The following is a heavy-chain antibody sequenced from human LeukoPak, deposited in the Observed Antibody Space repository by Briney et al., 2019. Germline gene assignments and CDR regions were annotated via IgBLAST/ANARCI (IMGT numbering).Heavy chain of an antibody. CDR3: AIAARGAVAGQHFDY. CDR1: GFTVSSNY. CDR2: ISGSGGST. J-gene: IGHJ4*02. Sequence: GGSLRLSCAASGFTVSSNYMSWVRQAPGKGLEWVSVISGSGGSTFYADSMKGRFTISRDNSKNTLYLQMNSLRADDTAVYYCAIAARGAVAGQHFDYWGQGTLVTVSS. D-gene: IGHD6-19*01. V-gene: IGHV3-23*01.